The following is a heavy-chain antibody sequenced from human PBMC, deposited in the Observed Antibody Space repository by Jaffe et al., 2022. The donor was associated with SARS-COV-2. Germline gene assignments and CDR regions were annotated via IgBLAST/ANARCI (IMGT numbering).Heavy chain of an antibody. CDR2: IYYSGST. D-gene: IGHD3-22*01. J-gene: IGHJ4*02. CDR3: ARVRDYYDSSGYLYYFDY. CDR1: GGSISSGDYY. V-gene: IGHV4-30-4*01. Sequence: QVQLQESGPGLVKPSQTLSLTCTVSGGSISSGDYYWSWIRQPPGKGLEWIGYIYYSGSTYYNPSLKSRVTISVDTSKNQFSLKLSSVTAADTAVYYCARVRDYYDSSGYLYYFDYWGQGTLVTVSS.